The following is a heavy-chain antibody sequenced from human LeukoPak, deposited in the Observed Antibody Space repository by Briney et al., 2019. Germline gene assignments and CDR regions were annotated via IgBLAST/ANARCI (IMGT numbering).Heavy chain of an antibody. CDR1: GGSISSYY. Sequence: SETLSLTCTVSGGSISSYYWSWIRQPPGKGPEWIGYIYYSGSTNYNPSLKSRVTISVDTSKNQFSLKLSSVTAADTAVYYCARLYYYDSSGYPDYWGQGTLVTVSS. V-gene: IGHV4-59*08. CDR3: ARLYYYDSSGYPDY. CDR2: IYYSGST. J-gene: IGHJ4*02. D-gene: IGHD3-22*01.